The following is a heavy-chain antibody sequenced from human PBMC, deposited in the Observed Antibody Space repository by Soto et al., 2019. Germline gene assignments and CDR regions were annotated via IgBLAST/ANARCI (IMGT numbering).Heavy chain of an antibody. D-gene: IGHD6-19*01. CDR2: ISGYNGNT. CDR1: GYTFSNYG. CDR3: SRFIMVGGWFDPNYYHGMDD. Sequence: QVQLVQSGAEVKKPGASVTVSCKTSGYTFSNYGINWVRQATGQGLEWMGWISGYNGNTNYAQTVQGRVTLTTDTSTCTVYMELGSLKSDDTAIYYCSRFIMVGGWFDPNYYHGMDDWGQGTTVTVSS. J-gene: IGHJ6*02. V-gene: IGHV1-18*01.